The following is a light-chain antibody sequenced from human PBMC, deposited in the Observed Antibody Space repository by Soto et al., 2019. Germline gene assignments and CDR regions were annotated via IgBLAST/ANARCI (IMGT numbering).Light chain of an antibody. J-gene: IGKJ5*01. V-gene: IGKV1-9*01. CDR3: QQRKSYPIT. CDR1: QDINTY. Sequence: DIQLTQSPSFLSASVGDRVTITCRASQDINTYLAWYQQKPGKAPKLLIFAASTLQNGVPSRFSGSGSGTELTVTTTSLQPEDFATYYCQQRKSYPITFGQGTRLEIK. CDR2: AAS.